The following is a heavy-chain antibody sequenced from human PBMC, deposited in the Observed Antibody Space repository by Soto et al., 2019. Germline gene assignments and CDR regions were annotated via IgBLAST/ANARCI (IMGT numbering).Heavy chain of an antibody. D-gene: IGHD3-9*01. CDR2: IVVGSGNT. CDR1: GFTFTSSA. J-gene: IGHJ6*02. V-gene: IGHV1-58*01. CDR3: AGTHYDILTGYGYYYYGMDV. Sequence: ASVKVSCKASGFTFTSSAVQWVRQARGQRLEWIGWIVVGSGNTNYAQKFQERVTITRDMSTSTAYMELSSLRSEDTAVYYCAGTHYDILTGYGYYYYGMDVWGQGTTVTVSS.